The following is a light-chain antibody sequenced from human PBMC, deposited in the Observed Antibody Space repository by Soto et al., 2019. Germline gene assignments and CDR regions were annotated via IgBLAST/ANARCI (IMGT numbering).Light chain of an antibody. CDR1: SSDVGGYNY. J-gene: IGLJ1*01. Sequence: QSVLTQPASVSGSPGQSITISCTGTSSDVGGYNYVSWYQQHPGKAPKLMIYEVSNRPSGVSNRFPGSKSGNTASLTISGLQAEDEADYYCSSYTSSSTPYVFGTGTNVTVL. V-gene: IGLV2-14*01. CDR2: EVS. CDR3: SSYTSSSTPYV.